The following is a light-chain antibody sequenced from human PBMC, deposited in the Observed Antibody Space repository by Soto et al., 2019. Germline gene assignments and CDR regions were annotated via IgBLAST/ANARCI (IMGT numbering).Light chain of an antibody. CDR3: SSYTSSSTPMV. V-gene: IGLV2-14*01. CDR1: SSDVGGYNY. Sequence: QSALTQPASVSGSPGQSITISCTGTSSDVGGYNYVSWYQQHPGKAPKLMIYDVSNRPSGVSNRFSGSKSGNTASLTISGLQAEDEAAYYCSSYTSSSTPMVFGGGTKLTVL. J-gene: IGLJ2*01. CDR2: DVS.